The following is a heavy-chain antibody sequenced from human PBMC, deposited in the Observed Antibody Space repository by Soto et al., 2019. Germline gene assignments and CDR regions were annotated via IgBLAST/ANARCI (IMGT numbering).Heavy chain of an antibody. Sequence: EVQLVESGGGLVQPGGSLRLSCAASGFIFSSYSMNWVRQAPGKGLEWVSYISSSSDTIYYADSVKCRFTISRDNAKKSLYLQMNSLRAEDTAVYYCARDPRYCSGGNCYSSYYYYYLDVWGIGTTVTVSS. D-gene: IGHD2-15*01. CDR3: ARDPRYCSGGNCYSSYYYYYLDV. J-gene: IGHJ6*03. CDR2: ISSSSDTI. V-gene: IGHV3-48*01. CDR1: GFIFSSYS.